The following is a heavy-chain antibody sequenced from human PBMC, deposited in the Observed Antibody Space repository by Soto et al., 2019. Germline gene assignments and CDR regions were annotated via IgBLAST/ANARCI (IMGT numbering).Heavy chain of an antibody. J-gene: IGHJ4*02. D-gene: IGHD3-10*01. Sequence: EVQLLESGGGFVKPGWSLSLSCAASGFTFSNAWMSWVRQAPGKGLEWVGRIKSKTDGGTTDYEAPVKGRFTISRDDSKSTLSLQMNRLKTQVTVVYYCTGARVDYWGQGTLVTVS. CDR3: TGARVDY. CDR1: GFTFSNAW. V-gene: IGHV3-15*01. CDR2: IKSKTDGGTT.